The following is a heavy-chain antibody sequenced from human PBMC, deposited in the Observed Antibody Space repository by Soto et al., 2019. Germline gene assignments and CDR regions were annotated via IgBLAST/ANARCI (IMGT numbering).Heavy chain of an antibody. J-gene: IGHJ6*03. V-gene: IGHV4-34*01. CDR2: INHSGST. CDR1: GGSFSGYY. D-gene: IGHD4-17*01. CDR3: ARGVTTVTPLPYYYYYMDV. Sequence: PSETLSLTCAVYGGSFSGYYWSWIRQPPGKGLEWIGEINHSGSTNYNPPLKSRVTISVDTSKNQFSLKLSSVTAADTAVYYCARGVTTVTPLPYYYYYMDVWGKGTTVTVSS.